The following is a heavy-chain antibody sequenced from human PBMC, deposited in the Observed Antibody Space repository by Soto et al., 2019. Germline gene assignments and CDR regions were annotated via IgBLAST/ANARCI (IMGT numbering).Heavy chain of an antibody. V-gene: IGHV3-9*01. CDR1: GFTFDDYA. J-gene: IGHJ6*02. CDR2: ISWNSGSI. Sequence: PGGSLRLSCAASGFTFDDYAMHWVRQAPGKGLEWVSGISWNSGSIGYADSVKGRFTISRDNAKNSLYLQMNSLRAEDTALYYCAKDMDVWGQGTTVTVSS. CDR3: AKDMDV.